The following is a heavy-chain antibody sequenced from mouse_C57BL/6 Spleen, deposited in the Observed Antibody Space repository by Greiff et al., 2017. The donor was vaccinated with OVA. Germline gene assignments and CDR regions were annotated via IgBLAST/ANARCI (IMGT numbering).Heavy chain of an antibody. CDR1: GYTFTDYE. V-gene: IGHV1-15*01. D-gene: IGHD1-1*01. CDR3: TSGTTVVAPFDY. CDR2: IDPETGGT. Sequence: QVQLQQSGAELVRPGASVTLSCKASGYTFTDYEMHWVKQTPVHGLEWIGAIDPETGGTAYNQKFKGKAILTADKSSSTAYMELRSLTSEDSAVYYCTSGTTVVAPFDYWGQGTTLTDSS. J-gene: IGHJ2*01.